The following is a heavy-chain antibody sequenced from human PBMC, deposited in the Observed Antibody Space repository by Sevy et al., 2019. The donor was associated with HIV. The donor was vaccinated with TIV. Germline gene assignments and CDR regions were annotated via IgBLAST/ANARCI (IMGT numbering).Heavy chain of an antibody. V-gene: IGHV5-51*01. CDR2: IYPGDAHT. CDR1: GYSFTYYW. CDR3: ARGNYYDSSGYYPTSFDY. J-gene: IGHJ4*02. D-gene: IGHD3-22*01. Sequence: GESLKISCKGSGYSFTYYWIGWVRQMPGKGLEWMGIIYPGDAHTIDSPSFQGQVSISADKSISTAYLQWSSLKASDTAMYYCARGNYYDSSGYYPTSFDYWGQGTLVTVSS.